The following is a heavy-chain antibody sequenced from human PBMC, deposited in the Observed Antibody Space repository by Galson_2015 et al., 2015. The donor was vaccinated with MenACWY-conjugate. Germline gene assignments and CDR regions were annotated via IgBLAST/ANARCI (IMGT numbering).Heavy chain of an antibody. J-gene: IGHJ4*02. V-gene: IGHV3-7*03. CDR1: GFTLSSYW. CDR3: ARDQIFDY. CDR2: INQDGSEE. Sequence: SLRLSCAASGFTLSSYWMNWVRQAPGKGLEWVTEINQDGSEEYYVDSVKGRFTISRDNAKNSLYLQMNSLRAEDTAVYYCARDQIFDYWGQGTLVTVSS.